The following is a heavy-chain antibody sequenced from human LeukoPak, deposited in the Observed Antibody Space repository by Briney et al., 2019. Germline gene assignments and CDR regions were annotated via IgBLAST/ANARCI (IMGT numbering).Heavy chain of an antibody. J-gene: IGHJ4*02. CDR3: ARYSSSWDFDY. Sequence: GGSLRLSCVASGFTFSSYWMSWVRQAPGKGLEWVANIKQEGTQKYYVDSVKGRFTISRDNAKNSLYLQMNSLRAEDTAVYYCARYSSSWDFDYWGQGSLVTVSS. CDR1: GFTFSSYW. V-gene: IGHV3-7*01. D-gene: IGHD6-13*01. CDR2: IKQEGTQK.